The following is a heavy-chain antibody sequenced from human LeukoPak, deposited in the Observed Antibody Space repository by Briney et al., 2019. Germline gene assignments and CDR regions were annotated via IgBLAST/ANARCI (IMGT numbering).Heavy chain of an antibody. V-gene: IGHV4-39*07. D-gene: IGHD3-10*01. Sequence: PSETLSLTCTVSGGPISSNSYYWGWIRQPPGKGLEWIGTIYYSGSTNYNPSLKSRVTISVDTSKNQFSLKLSSVTAADTAVYYCARETMVRFDPWGQGTLVTVSS. J-gene: IGHJ5*02. CDR3: ARETMVRFDP. CDR2: IYYSGST. CDR1: GGPISSNSYY.